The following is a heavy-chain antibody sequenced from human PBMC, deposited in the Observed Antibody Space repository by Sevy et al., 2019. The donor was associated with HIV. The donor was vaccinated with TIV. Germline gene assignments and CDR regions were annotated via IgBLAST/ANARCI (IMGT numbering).Heavy chain of an antibody. CDR2: ISSGGSTI. CDR3: ARDSLDCTNGVCYRTFDY. Sequence: GGSLRLSCAASGFTFSDYYMSWIRQAPGKGLEWVSYISSGGSTIYYADSVKGRFTISRDNAKNSLYLQMNSLRAEDTAVYYCARDSLDCTNGVCYRTFDYWGQGTLVTVSS. D-gene: IGHD2-8*01. CDR1: GFTFSDYY. V-gene: IGHV3-11*01. J-gene: IGHJ4*02.